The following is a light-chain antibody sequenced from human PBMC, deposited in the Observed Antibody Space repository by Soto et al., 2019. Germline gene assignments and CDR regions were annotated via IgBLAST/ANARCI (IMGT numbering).Light chain of an antibody. CDR1: QSVSSW. CDR2: DAS. V-gene: IGKV1-5*01. Sequence: DIQMTQSPSTLSASVGDRVTLTCRASQSVSSWLAWYQQKPGKAPKLLIYDASSLESRVPSRFSGSGSGTEFTLNIRSLHPDDFANYYCQQYSSYYRTFGQGTKVEIK. CDR3: QQYSSYYRT. J-gene: IGKJ1*01.